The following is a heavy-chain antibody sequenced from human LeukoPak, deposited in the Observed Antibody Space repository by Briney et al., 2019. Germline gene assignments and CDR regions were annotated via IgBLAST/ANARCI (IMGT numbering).Heavy chain of an antibody. CDR2: ISAYNGNT. D-gene: IGHD3-22*01. V-gene: IGHV1-18*01. Sequence: ASVKVSCKSSGYTFTSYGISWVRQAPGQGLEWMGWISAYNGNTNYAQKLQGRVTMTTDTSTSTAYMELRSLRSDDAVVYYCARSRPYDSSGYLDYWGQGTLVNVSS. CDR1: GYTFTSYG. CDR3: ARSRPYDSSGYLDY. J-gene: IGHJ4*02.